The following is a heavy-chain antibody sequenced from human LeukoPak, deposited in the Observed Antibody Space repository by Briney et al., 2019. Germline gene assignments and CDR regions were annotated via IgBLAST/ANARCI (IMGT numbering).Heavy chain of an antibody. V-gene: IGHV4-61*08. CDR3: ARIVANPDAFDI. Sequence: SETLSLTCTVSGGSISSGGYYWSWIRQPPGKGLEWIGYIYYSGSTNYNPSLKSRVTISVDTSRNQFSLKLSSVTAAVTGVYYCARIVANPDAFDIWGQGTMVTVSS. J-gene: IGHJ3*02. D-gene: IGHD5-12*01. CDR2: IYYSGST. CDR1: GGSISSGGYY.